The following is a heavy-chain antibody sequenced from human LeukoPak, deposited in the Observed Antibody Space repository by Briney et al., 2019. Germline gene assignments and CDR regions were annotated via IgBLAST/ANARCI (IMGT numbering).Heavy chain of an antibody. CDR3: AGDPRIVGATTNY. CDR1: GGTFSSYA. D-gene: IGHD1-26*01. J-gene: IGHJ4*02. CDR2: IIPIVGTA. V-gene: IGHV1-69*13. Sequence: SVKVSCKASGGTFSSYAISWVRQAPGQGLEWMGGIIPIVGTANYAQKFQGRVTITADESTSTAYMELSSLRSEDTAVYCCAGDPRIVGATTNYWGQGTLVTVSS.